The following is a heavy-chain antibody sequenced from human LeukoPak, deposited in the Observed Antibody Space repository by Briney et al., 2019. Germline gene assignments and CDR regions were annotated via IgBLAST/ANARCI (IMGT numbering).Heavy chain of an antibody. CDR3: ASLLGYGSGSYGGYSDY. D-gene: IGHD3-10*01. V-gene: IGHV3-66*01. CDR2: IYSGGST. CDR1: GFTVSSDY. Sequence: GGSLRLSCAASGFTVSSDYMSWVRQAPGKGLEWVSVIYSGGSTYYADSVKGRFTISRDNSKNTLYLQMNSLRAEDTAVYYCASLLGYGSGSYGGYSDYWGQGTLVTVSS. J-gene: IGHJ4*02.